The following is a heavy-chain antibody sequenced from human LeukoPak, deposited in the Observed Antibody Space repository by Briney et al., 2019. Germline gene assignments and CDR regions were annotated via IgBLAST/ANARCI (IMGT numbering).Heavy chain of an antibody. V-gene: IGHV3-23*01. Sequence: PGGSLRLSCAASGFTFSSYAMSWVRQAPGKGLEWVSAISGSGGSTYYADSVKGRFTISRDNSKNTLYLQMNSLRAEDTAVYYCARGEQWLVVYYYYYMDVWGKGTTVTVSS. J-gene: IGHJ6*03. CDR2: ISGSGGST. CDR3: ARGEQWLVVYYYYYMDV. CDR1: GFTFSSYA. D-gene: IGHD6-19*01.